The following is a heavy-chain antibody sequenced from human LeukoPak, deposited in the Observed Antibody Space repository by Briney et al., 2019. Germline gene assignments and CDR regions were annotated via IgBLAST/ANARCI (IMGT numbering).Heavy chain of an antibody. J-gene: IGHJ4*02. V-gene: IGHV3-66*01. CDR1: GFTVSSNS. CDR2: IYSGGRT. D-gene: IGHD6-19*01. CDR3: ARDVGWNYFDY. Sequence: PGGSLRLCCAASGFTVSSNSMSWVRQAPGKGLEWVSVIYSGGRTYHADPVKGRFTISRDNSKNTLYLEMISLRAEGTAVYYCARDVGWNYFDYWGQGTLVTVSS.